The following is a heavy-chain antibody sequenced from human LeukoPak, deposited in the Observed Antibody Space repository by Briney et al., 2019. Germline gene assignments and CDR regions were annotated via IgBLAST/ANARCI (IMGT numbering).Heavy chain of an antibody. J-gene: IGHJ4*02. CDR2: IYHSGST. V-gene: IGHV4-38-2*02. D-gene: IGHD3-10*01. CDR1: GYSISSDYY. Sequence: SETLSLTCSVSGYSISSDYYWGWIRQPPGKGLEWIGTIYHSGSTNYNPSLKSRVTISVDTSKNQFSLKLSSVTAADTAVYYCARGQETRGWGGYWGQGTLVTVSS. CDR3: ARGQETRGWGGY.